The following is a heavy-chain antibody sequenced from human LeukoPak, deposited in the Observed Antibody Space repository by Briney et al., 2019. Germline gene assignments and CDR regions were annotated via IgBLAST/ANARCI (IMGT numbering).Heavy chain of an antibody. Sequence: GASVKVSCKASGYTFTSYDINWVRQATGQGLEWMGWMNPNSGNTGYAQKFQGRVTITRNTSISTAYMELSSLRSEDTAVYYCARETSYYYYYYMDVWGKGTTVTVSS. CDR2: MNPNSGNT. CDR1: GYTFTSYD. J-gene: IGHJ6*03. CDR3: ARETSYYYYYYMDV. V-gene: IGHV1-8*03.